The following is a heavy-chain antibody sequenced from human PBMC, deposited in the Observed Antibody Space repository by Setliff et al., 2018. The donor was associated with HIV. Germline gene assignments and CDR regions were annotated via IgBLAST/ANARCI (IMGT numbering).Heavy chain of an antibody. J-gene: IGHJ6*03. CDR2: INPNSGGT. V-gene: IGHV1-2*02. D-gene: IGHD2-21*01. CDR3: ARLSIPAYYYMDV. Sequence: ASVKVSCKASGYTFTGNYIHWVRQAPGQGLEWMGWINPNSGGTNYEQKFQGRVTMTRDTSISTAYIELSRLRSDDTAVYYCARLSIPAYYYMDVWGKGTTVTVSS. CDR1: GYTFTGNY.